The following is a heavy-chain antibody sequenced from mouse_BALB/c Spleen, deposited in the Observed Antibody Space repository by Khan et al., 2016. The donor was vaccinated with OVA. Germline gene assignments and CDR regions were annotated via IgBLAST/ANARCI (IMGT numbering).Heavy chain of an antibody. J-gene: IGHJ3*01. D-gene: IGHD2-14*01. Sequence: EVQLQESGPSLVKPSQTLSLTCSVTGDSITSGYWNWDRKFPGNKLEYMGYIISTGYTYYNPSLKRRISITRHTSKNPNYRQVHTVTAWDSATFFCASSTYRSAFAYWGQGTLVTVSA. V-gene: IGHV3-8*02. CDR2: IISTGYT. CDR1: GDSITSGY. CDR3: ASSTYRSAFAY.